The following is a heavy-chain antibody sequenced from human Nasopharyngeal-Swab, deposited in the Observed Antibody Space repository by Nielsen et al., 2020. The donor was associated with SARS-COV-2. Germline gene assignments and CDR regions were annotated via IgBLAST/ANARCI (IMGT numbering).Heavy chain of an antibody. CDR1: GFTYSTYA. D-gene: IGHD4-17*01. V-gene: IGHV3-23*01. CDR2: ISGSGGNT. Sequence: GASLKISCVASGFTYSTYAMSWVRQAPGKGLEWVSGISGSGGNTYYADSVKGRFTISRDNSMETLYLQMNSLRVEDTAVYYCAKGVGYGDTGCFDEWGQGTLVTASS. J-gene: IGHJ4*02. CDR3: AKGVGYGDTGCFDE.